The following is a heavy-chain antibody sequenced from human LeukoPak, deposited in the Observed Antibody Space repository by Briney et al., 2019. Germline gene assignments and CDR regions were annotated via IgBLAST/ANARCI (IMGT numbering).Heavy chain of an antibody. D-gene: IGHD2-2*01. Sequence: PWASLKVSCKASGYTFTGYYMHWVRQAPGQGLEWIGWINSNSGGTNYAQKFQGRVTMTRDTSISTAYMELSRLRSDDTAVYYCARVVPAAISYFDYWGQGTLVTVSS. CDR2: INSNSGGT. CDR3: ARVVPAAISYFDY. J-gene: IGHJ4*02. CDR1: GYTFTGYY. V-gene: IGHV1-2*02.